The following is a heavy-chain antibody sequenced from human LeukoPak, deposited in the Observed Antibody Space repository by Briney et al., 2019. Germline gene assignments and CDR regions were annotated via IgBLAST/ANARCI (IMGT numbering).Heavy chain of an antibody. CDR1: GGSITSTRTY. CDR2: IYYSGTT. CDR3: ARRLSTRRYYFGL. J-gene: IGHJ4*03. Sequence: SETLSLTSTVSGGSITSTRTYCGWIRQPPGKGLEWIGDIYYSGTTNYNPSLKSRVTMSVDTSKNQFSLKLNSATAADTAVYFCARRLSTRRYYFGLWGQGTLVTVSS. V-gene: IGHV4-39*01. D-gene: IGHD2/OR15-2a*01.